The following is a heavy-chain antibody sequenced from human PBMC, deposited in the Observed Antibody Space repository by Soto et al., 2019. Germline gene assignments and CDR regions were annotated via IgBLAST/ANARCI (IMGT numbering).Heavy chain of an antibody. V-gene: IGHV3-30-3*01. Sequence: QVQLVESGGGVVQPERSLRLSCAASGFTFSTYAMHWVRQAPGKGLEWVAVISYDGSNKYYADSVKGRFTISRDNSKNTRYLQMNSLGARDTAVYYGVRENGIPFEAGWFGPWGQGTLVTVSS. D-gene: IGHD2-8*01. CDR2: ISYDGSNK. CDR3: VRENGIPFEAGWFGP. J-gene: IGHJ5*02. CDR1: GFTFSTYA.